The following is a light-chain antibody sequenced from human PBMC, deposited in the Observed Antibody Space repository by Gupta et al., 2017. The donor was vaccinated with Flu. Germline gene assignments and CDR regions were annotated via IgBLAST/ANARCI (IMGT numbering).Light chain of an antibody. CDR3: QQYVSSPRT. Sequence: GTLSLSPGERATLSCRASQSINSCYLAWYQQKPGQAPRLLIYGASSRATGVPDRFSGSGSGTDFTLTISRLEPEEFAVYYCQQYVSSPRTFGQGTKVEI. J-gene: IGKJ1*01. CDR1: QSINSCY. V-gene: IGKV3-20*01. CDR2: GAS.